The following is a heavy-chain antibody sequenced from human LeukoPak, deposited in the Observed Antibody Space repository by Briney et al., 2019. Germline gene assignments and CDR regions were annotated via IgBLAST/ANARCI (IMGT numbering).Heavy chain of an antibody. Sequence: PSETLSLTCAVSGHSISSGYYWGWIRQPPGKGLEWIGSIYHSGSTYYNPSLKSRVTISVDTSKNQFSLKLSSVTAADTAVYYCAMEVVPAAMWSLHWFDPWGQGTLVTVSS. CDR3: AMEVVPAAMWSLHWFDP. D-gene: IGHD2-2*01. J-gene: IGHJ5*02. V-gene: IGHV4-38-2*01. CDR1: GHSISSGYY. CDR2: IYHSGST.